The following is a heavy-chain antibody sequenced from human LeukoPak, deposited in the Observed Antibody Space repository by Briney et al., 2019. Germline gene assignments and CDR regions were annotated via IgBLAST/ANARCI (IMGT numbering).Heavy chain of an antibody. V-gene: IGHV1-2*06. CDR2: INPNNGAT. J-gene: IGHJ4*02. CDR1: GYTFTGYY. Sequence: GASVKVSCKASGYTFTGYYIHWVRQAPGQGLEWMGRINPNNGATNYAQKLQGRVTMTRDTSTSTVYMELSSLRPEDTAVYYCAREGYSYGYYFGYWGQGTLVTVSS. D-gene: IGHD5-18*01. CDR3: AREGYSYGYYFGY.